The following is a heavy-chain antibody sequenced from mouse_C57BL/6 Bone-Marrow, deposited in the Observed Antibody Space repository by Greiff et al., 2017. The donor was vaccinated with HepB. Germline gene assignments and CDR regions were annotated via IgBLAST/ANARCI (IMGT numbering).Heavy chain of an antibody. CDR2: IDPENGDT. Sequence: VQLKQSGAELVRPGASVKLSCTASGFNFKDDYMHWVKQRPEQGLEWIGCIDPENGDTEYASKFQGKATITADTSSNTAYLQLSSLTSEDTAVYYCTSIYDGYCYFDYWGQGTLVTVSA. V-gene: IGHV14-4*01. J-gene: IGHJ3*01. D-gene: IGHD2-3*01. CDR3: TSIYDGYCYFDY. CDR1: GFNFKDDY.